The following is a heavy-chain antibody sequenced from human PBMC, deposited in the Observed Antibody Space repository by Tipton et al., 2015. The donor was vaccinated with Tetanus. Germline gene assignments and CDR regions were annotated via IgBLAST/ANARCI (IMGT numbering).Heavy chain of an antibody. J-gene: IGHJ4*02. CDR1: EFTFSSYA. CDR2: ISGSGGST. Sequence: SLRLSCAASEFTFSSYALSWVRQAPGKGLEWVSGISGSGGSTYNADSVKGRFTISRDNSKSTLYLQMNSLRAEDTAVYYCAKDRWGYCSSNFDFWGQGTLVTVSS. V-gene: IGHV3-23*01. D-gene: IGHD2-2*01. CDR3: AKDRWGYCSSNFDF.